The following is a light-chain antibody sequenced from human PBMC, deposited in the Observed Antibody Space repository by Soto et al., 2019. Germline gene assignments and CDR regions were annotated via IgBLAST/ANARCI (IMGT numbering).Light chain of an antibody. CDR3: PQYLSHPFT. J-gene: IGKJ3*01. CDR1: QSVLYSSINKNY. V-gene: IGKV4-1*01. Sequence: DIVMTQSPDSLAVSLGERATINCKSSQSVLYSSINKNYLAWYQQKPGQPPRLLIYWASGRESGVPDRFSGSGSGPDFTLTISSLQAEHVAVYDCPQYLSHPFTFGPGTKVDIK. CDR2: WAS.